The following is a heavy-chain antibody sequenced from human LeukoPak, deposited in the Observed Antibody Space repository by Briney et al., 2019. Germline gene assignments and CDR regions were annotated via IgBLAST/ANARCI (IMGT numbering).Heavy chain of an antibody. J-gene: IGHJ4*02. V-gene: IGHV4-59*01. D-gene: IGHD6-13*01. CDR2: IYYSGST. Sequence: TETHPLTCTVSGGSISSYYWSWIRQPPGKGLEWIGYIYYSGSTNNNPSLKSRVTISADTSKNQFSLMLSSVTAADTAVYYCARVDPDSRWTLEVFDNWGPGTLVTVSS. CDR1: GGSISSYY. CDR3: ARVDPDSRWTLEVFDN.